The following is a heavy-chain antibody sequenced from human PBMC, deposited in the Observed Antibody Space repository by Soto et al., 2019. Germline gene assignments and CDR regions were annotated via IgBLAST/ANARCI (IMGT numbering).Heavy chain of an antibody. V-gene: IGHV3-23*01. Sequence: EVQLLESGGGLVQPGGSLRLSCAASGFTFSTNAVSWVRQAPGKGLEWVSAISGSGDNTYYADSVKGRFTISRDNSKSTLYLQMNSLRAEDTAIYYCAKETAATYFDYWGQGTLVTVSS. CDR3: AKETAATYFDY. CDR1: GFTFSTNA. J-gene: IGHJ4*02. D-gene: IGHD1-1*01. CDR2: ISGSGDNT.